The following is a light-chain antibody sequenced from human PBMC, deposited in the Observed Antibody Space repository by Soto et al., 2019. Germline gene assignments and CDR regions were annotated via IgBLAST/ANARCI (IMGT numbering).Light chain of an antibody. J-gene: IGKJ2*01. CDR2: SAS. V-gene: IGKV1-39*01. Sequence: DIQMTQSPSSVSASIGDTVTITCRASQDINIYLNWYQQKPGEVPRLLIYSASTLHSGVPSRFTGSGSETDFTLTIRSLQPEDFATYYCQHAYVAPYTFCQGTK. CDR3: QHAYVAPYT. CDR1: QDINIY.